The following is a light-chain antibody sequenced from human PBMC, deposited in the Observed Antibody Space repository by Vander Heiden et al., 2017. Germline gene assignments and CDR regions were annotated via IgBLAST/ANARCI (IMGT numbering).Light chain of an antibody. CDR1: QSLLSVSNSKNN. CDR3: QQFLNGPLT. V-gene: IGKV4-1*01. Sequence: DIVMTQSPDSLGVSLGERATINCKSSQSLLSVSNSKNNLTWYQQKQGQPPKLLISWASPRESCVPDLFTGIGSGTDFTLTISILQAEDLAFYYCQQFLNGPLTFRGGTRVDI. CDR2: WAS. J-gene: IGKJ4*01.